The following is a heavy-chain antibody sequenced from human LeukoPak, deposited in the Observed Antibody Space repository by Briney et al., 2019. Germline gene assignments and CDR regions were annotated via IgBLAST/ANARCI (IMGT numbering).Heavy chain of an antibody. V-gene: IGHV3-23*01. CDR2: ISGIGDNT. CDR3: AKDLGQAGTGFFDAFDI. J-gene: IGHJ3*02. CDR1: ELTFSSYA. Sequence: GGSLRLSCAASELTFSSYAMSWVRQAPGKGLEWVSSISGIGDNTYSADSVKGRFTISRDNSKNTLYLQMNSLRAEDTAVYYCAKDLGQAGTGFFDAFDIWGQGTMVTVSS. D-gene: IGHD6-13*01.